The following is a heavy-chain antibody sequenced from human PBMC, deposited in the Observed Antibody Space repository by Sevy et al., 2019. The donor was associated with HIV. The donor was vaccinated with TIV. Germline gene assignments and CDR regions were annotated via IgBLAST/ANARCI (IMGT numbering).Heavy chain of an antibody. CDR1: GFTFSSYI. CDR3: ARYEEDTSLVNAFDI. V-gene: IGHV3-21*01. Sequence: GGSLRLSCAASGFTFSSYIINWVRQAPGMGLEWVSSISNTGIYIYYADSVKGRFTISRDNAKNSLYLQMNSLRAEDTAVYYCARYEEDTSLVNAFDIWCQRTMVTVSS. D-gene: IGHD5-18*01. J-gene: IGHJ3*02. CDR2: ISNTGIYI.